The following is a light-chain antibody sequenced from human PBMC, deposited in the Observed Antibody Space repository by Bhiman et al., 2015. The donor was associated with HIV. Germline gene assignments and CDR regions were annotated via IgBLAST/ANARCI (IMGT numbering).Light chain of an antibody. Sequence: QSALTQPASVSGSPGQSISISCTGTTSDIGNYNYVSWYQHHPGKAPKLIIFDDTKRPSGVSDRFSGSKSGNSASLTISGLQAQDEADYYCWSYAGTEVFGSGTKVTVL. CDR1: TSDIGNYNY. J-gene: IGLJ1*01. CDR2: DDT. CDR3: WSYAGTEV. V-gene: IGLV2-23*01.